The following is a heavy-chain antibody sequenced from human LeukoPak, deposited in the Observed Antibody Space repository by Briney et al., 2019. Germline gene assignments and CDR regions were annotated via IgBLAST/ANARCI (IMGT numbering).Heavy chain of an antibody. D-gene: IGHD3-22*01. V-gene: IGHV3-30*03. CDR1: RFTFNTFG. J-gene: IGHJ4*02. CDR3: RAATKYLDYYYDY. Sequence: GGSLRLSCAASRFTFNTFGMHWVRQAPGKGLEWVAVISSDGSNKYYADSVKRRFTISRDNSKDTLYLQMSSLTIEDTAVYYCRAATKYLDYYYDYWGQGTLVTVSS. CDR2: ISSDGSNK.